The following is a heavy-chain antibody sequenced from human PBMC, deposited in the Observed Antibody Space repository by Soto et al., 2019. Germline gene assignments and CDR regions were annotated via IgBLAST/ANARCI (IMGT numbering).Heavy chain of an antibody. CDR1: GFTFSSYS. D-gene: IGHD3-10*01. J-gene: IGHJ5*02. CDR2: ISSSSSTI. V-gene: IGHV3-48*01. CDR3: ARKPYGSASNWFDP. Sequence: EVQLVESGGGLVQPGGSLRLSCAASGFTFSSYSMNWVRQAPGKGLEWVSYISSSSSTIYYADSVKGRFTISRDNAKNSLYLQMNRVRAEETAVYYCARKPYGSASNWFDPWGQGTLVTVSS.